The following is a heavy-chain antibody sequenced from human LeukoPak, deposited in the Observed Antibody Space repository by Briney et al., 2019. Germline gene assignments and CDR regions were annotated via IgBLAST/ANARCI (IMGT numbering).Heavy chain of an antibody. J-gene: IGHJ4*02. CDR3: ARDFRYCSSTSCYAGY. D-gene: IGHD2-2*01. CDR1: GFTFDDYG. CDR2: INWNGGST. V-gene: IGHV3-20*04. Sequence: GGSLRLSCAASGFTFDDYGMSWVRQAPGKGLEWVSGINWNGGSTGYADSVKGRFTISRDNTKNSLYLQMNSLRAEDTALYYCARDFRYCSSTSCYAGYWGQGTLVTVYS.